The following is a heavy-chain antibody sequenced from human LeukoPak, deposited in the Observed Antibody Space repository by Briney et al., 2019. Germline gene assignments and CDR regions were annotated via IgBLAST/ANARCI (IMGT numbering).Heavy chain of an antibody. D-gene: IGHD3-10*01. CDR3: AKADYYGSGSYSLTSGMDV. Sequence: GGSLRLSCAASGFTFSSYTMNWVRQPPGKGLEWVSAISSSSSYIYYADSVKGRFTISRDNSKNTLYLQMNSLRAEDTAVYYCAKADYYGSGSYSLTSGMDVWGQGTTVTVSS. CDR2: ISSSSSYI. V-gene: IGHV3-21*04. CDR1: GFTFSSYT. J-gene: IGHJ6*02.